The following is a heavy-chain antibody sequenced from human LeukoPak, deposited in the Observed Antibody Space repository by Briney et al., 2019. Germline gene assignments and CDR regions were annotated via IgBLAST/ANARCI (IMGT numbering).Heavy chain of an antibody. V-gene: IGHV3-23*01. J-gene: IGHJ6*03. Sequence: PGGSLRLSCAASGFTFSSYGMSWVRQAPGKGLEWVSAMSGSGGSTYYADSVKGRFTISRDNSKNTLYLQMNSLRAEDTAVYYCAKGGYCSSTSCYRYYYYYYMDVWGKGTTVTISS. CDR3: AKGGYCSSTSCYRYYYYYYMDV. CDR2: MSGSGGST. D-gene: IGHD2-2*01. CDR1: GFTFSSYG.